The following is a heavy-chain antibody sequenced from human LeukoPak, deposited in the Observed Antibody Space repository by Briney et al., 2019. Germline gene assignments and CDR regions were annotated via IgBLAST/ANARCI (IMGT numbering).Heavy chain of an antibody. CDR2: ISGSGGST. Sequence: SGGSLRLSCAASGFTFSSYAMSWVRQAPGKGLEWVSAISGSGGSTYYADSVKGRFTISRDNSKNTLYLQMNSLRAEDTAVYYCAKDLDCSSTSCYQDVWGKGTTVTVSS. CDR3: AKDLDCSSTSCYQDV. CDR1: GFTFSSYA. J-gene: IGHJ6*04. V-gene: IGHV3-23*01. D-gene: IGHD2-2*01.